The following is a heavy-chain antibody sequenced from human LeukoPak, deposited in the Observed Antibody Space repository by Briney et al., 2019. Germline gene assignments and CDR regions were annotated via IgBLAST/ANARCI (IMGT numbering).Heavy chain of an antibody. CDR3: ARGRIGWFDP. J-gene: IGHJ5*02. CDR1: GGSISSYY. V-gene: IGHV4-59*01. CDR2: IYYSGST. D-gene: IGHD3-10*01. Sequence: PSETLSLTCTVSGGSISSYYWSWNRQPPGRGLEWIGYIYYSGSTNYNPSLKSRVTISVDTSKNQFSLKLSSVTAADTAVYYCARGRIGWFDPWGQGTLVTVSS.